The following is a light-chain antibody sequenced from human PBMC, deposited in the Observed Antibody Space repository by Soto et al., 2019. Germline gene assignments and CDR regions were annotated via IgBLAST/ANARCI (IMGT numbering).Light chain of an antibody. J-gene: IGKJ1*01. CDR3: QEYSSYWT. Sequence: IQMTQSPSTLSSSVGDRVTITCRASQSISSWLAWYQQKPGKAPKLLIFKASSLESGVPSRFSGSGSGTEFTLTISSLKPDDFATYYCQEYSSYWTFGQGTKVDIK. CDR2: KAS. V-gene: IGKV1-5*03. CDR1: QSISSW.